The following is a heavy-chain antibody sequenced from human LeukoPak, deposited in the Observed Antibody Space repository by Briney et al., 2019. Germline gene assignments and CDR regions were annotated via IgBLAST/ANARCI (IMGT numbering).Heavy chain of an antibody. CDR1: GYTFTSYG. Sequence: ASVKVSCKASGYTFTSYGISWVRQAPGQGLEWMGWISAYNGNTNYAQKLQGRVTMTTDTSTSTAYMELRSLRSDDTAVYYCARDGETYYYDSSGSAGYYFDYWGQGTLVTVSS. CDR2: ISAYNGNT. J-gene: IGHJ4*02. V-gene: IGHV1-18*01. D-gene: IGHD3-22*01. CDR3: ARDGETYYYDSSGSAGYYFDY.